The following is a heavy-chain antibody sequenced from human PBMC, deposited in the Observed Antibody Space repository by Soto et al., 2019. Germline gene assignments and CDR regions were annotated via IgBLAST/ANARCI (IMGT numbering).Heavy chain of an antibody. CDR3: ATLTSLPRSFDI. J-gene: IGHJ3*02. CDR1: GYTFSNYG. V-gene: IGHV1-18*01. Sequence: ASVKVSCKTSGYTFSNYGITWVRQAPGQPLEWLGWISLYSDGTNYAQKFQGRVSMTTDTSTTTAYMELRSLRSDDTAVYYCATLTSLPRSFDIWGQGTMVTVSS. CDR2: ISLYSDGT. D-gene: IGHD4-17*01.